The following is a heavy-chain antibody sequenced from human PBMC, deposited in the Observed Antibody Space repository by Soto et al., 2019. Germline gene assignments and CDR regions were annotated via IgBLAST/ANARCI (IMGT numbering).Heavy chain of an antibody. CDR3: ARRLTSNVYLYFYGMDV. CDR2: INAGNGKT. J-gene: IGHJ6*02. V-gene: IGHV1-3*01. CDR1: GYNFTNYA. Sequence: QVQHVQSGAEVKKPGASVKVSCKASGYNFTNYAMHWVRQAPGQRLEWMGWINAGNGKTQYSQKFQDRVTITRDTSASTVYMELSSLRSEDTAVYYCARRLTSNVYLYFYGMDVWGQGVTVTVSS. D-gene: IGHD4-4*01.